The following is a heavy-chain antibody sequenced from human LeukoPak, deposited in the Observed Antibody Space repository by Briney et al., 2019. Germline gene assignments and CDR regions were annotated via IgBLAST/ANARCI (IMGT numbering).Heavy chain of an antibody. CDR3: ARLSGSLLFDY. CDR1: GYSISSGYY. CDR2: IYHSGST. Sequence: SETLSLTCAVSGYSISSGYYWGWIRQPSGKGLEWIGSIYHSGSTYYNPSLKSRVTISVDTSKNQFSLKLSSVTAAGTAVYYCARLSGSLLFDYWGQGTLVTVSS. D-gene: IGHD1-26*01. V-gene: IGHV4-38-2*01. J-gene: IGHJ4*02.